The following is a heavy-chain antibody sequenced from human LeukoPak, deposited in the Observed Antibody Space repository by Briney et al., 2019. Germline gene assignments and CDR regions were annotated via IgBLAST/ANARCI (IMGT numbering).Heavy chain of an antibody. CDR2: ISSSGGYT. CDR3: AKKNSGLHPFDF. Sequence: GCLRLSCAASVFSSSSSPMRSGSPTPGERLWRGSGISSSGGYTPYADSVKGSFTISRDNSRNTLYLQMNSLRVEDTAVYYCAKKNSGLHPFDFWGQGTLVTVSS. J-gene: IGHJ4*02. V-gene: IGHV3-23*01. CDR1: VFSSSSSP. D-gene: IGHD4-23*01.